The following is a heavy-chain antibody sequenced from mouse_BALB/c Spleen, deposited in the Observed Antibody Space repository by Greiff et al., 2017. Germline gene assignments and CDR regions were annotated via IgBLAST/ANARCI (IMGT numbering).Heavy chain of an antibody. CDR3: ATYGNYDWFAY. CDR2: IWGDGST. Sequence: QVQLKESGPGLVAPSQGLSITCTVSGFSLTGYGVNWVRQPPGKGLEWLGMIWGDGSTDYNSALKSRLSISKDNSKSQVFLKMNSLQTDDTARYYCATYGNYDWFAYWGQGTLVTVSA. D-gene: IGHD2-1*01. V-gene: IGHV2-6-7*01. CDR1: GFSLTGYG. J-gene: IGHJ3*01.